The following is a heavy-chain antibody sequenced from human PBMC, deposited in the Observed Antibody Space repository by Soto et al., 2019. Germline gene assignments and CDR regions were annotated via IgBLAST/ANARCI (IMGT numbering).Heavy chain of an antibody. V-gene: IGHV4-4*07. CDR2: DYSTGGT. Sequence: QVQLHESGPGLVKPSETLSLTCNVSGDSIGRFYWSWIRQSAEKGLEWIGRDYSTGGTAYNPALEGRVTISLDRSNNHVSLEMNSVTAADTAVYFCARDLSGTGLDIWGRGTRVTVSS. CDR1: GDSIGRFY. J-gene: IGHJ6*02. D-gene: IGHD1-26*01. CDR3: ARDLSGTGLDI.